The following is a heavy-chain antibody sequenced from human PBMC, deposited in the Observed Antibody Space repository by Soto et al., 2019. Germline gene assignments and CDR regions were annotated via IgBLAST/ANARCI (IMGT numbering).Heavy chain of an antibody. Sequence: SVKVSCKASGGTFSSYTISWVRQAPGQGLEWMGRIIPILGIANYAQKFQGRVTITADKSTSTAYMELSSLRSEDTAVYYCARGYCSGGSCDNAFDIWGQGTMVTVSS. D-gene: IGHD2-15*01. CDR3: ARGYCSGGSCDNAFDI. CDR2: IIPILGIA. V-gene: IGHV1-69*02. CDR1: GGTFSSYT. J-gene: IGHJ3*02.